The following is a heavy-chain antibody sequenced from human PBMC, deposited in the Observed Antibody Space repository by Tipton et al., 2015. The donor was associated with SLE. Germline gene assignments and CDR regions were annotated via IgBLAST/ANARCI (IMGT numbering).Heavy chain of an antibody. D-gene: IGHD3-10*01. J-gene: IGHJ2*01. V-gene: IGHV4-59*01. Sequence: TLSLTCTVSGGSISSYYWSWIRQPPGKGLEWIGYIYYSGSTNYNPSLQSRVTISVDTSKNQFSLKLSSVTAADTAVYYCARLINVRVVRGVTPYWYFDLWGRGTLVTVSS. CDR3: ARLINVRVVRGVTPYWYFDL. CDR2: IYYSGST. CDR1: GGSISSYY.